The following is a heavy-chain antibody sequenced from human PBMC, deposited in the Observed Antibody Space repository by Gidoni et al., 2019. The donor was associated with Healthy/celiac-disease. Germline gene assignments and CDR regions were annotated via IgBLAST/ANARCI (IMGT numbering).Heavy chain of an antibody. V-gene: IGHV3-23*01. D-gene: IGHD5-18*01. J-gene: IGHJ3*02. Sequence: EVQLLESGGGLVQPGGSLRLSCAASGFTFSSYAMRWVRQAPGKGLEWVSAISGSGGSTYYADSVKGRFTISRDNSKNTLYLQMNSLRAEDTAVYYCARTGAPNTAMVTGRHDAFDIWGQGTMVTVSS. CDR1: GFTFSSYA. CDR2: ISGSGGST. CDR3: ARTGAPNTAMVTGRHDAFDI.